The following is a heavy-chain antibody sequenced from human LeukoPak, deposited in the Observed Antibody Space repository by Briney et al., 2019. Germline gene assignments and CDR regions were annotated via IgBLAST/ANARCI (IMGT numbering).Heavy chain of an antibody. V-gene: IGHV3-74*03. CDR2: IDERGSNA. D-gene: IGHD2-21*01. Sequence: GGSLRLSCAASGFTFSNHWIHWVRQAPGKGLVWVSRIDERGSNAMYADSVKGRFSISKDNAKNTVNLQMNSLRAEDTGVYYCIRDEALWRLDYWGQGTLVTVSS. CDR3: IRDEALWRLDY. CDR1: GFTFSNHW. J-gene: IGHJ4*02.